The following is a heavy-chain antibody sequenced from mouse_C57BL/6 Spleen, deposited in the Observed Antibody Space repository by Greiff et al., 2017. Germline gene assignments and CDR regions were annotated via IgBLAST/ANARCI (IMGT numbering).Heavy chain of an antibody. D-gene: IGHD1-1*01. CDR3: TRFLLRWDAMDY. V-gene: IGHV1-81*01. Sequence: QVQLQQSGAELARPGASVKLSCKASGYTFTSYGISWVKQRTGQGLEWIGEIYPRSGNTYYNEKFKGKAILTADKSSSTAYMELRSLTSEDSAVYYCTRFLLRWDAMDYWGQGTSVTVSS. CDR1: GYTFTSYG. CDR2: IYPRSGNT. J-gene: IGHJ4*01.